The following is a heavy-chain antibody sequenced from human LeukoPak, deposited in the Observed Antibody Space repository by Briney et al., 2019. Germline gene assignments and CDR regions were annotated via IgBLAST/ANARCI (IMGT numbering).Heavy chain of an antibody. CDR2: VNHFESI. D-gene: IGHD3-10*01. J-gene: IGHJ4*02. Sequence: SETLSLTCDVSGGSFTGYYWTWIRQPPGKGLGWIGEVNHFESISYNPSLKGRATISADTSKNQLSLKLSSVSAADTAVYYCARGNRQLAYYGSGSRLPYDSWGQGTLVTVSS. CDR3: ARGNRQLAYYGSGSRLPYDS. V-gene: IGHV4-34*01. CDR1: GGSFTGYY.